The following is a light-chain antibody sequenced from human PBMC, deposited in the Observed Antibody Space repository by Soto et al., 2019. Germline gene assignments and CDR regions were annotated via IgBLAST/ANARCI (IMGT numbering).Light chain of an antibody. J-gene: IGKJ1*01. CDR3: QQYGSSRTWT. V-gene: IGKV3-20*01. CDR1: QSVSSSY. CDR2: GAS. Sequence: EIVLRQSPGTLSLSPGERATLSCRASQSVSSSYLAWYQQKPGQAPRLLMYGASSRATGIPDRFSGSGSGTAFTLTISRLEPEDFAVYYCQQYGSSRTWTFGQGTKVEIK.